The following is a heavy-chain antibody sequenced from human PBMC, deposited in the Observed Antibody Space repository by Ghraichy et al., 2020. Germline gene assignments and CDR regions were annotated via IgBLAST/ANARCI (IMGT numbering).Heavy chain of an antibody. Sequence: ASVKVSCKASGYTFTGYYMHWVRQAPGQGLEWMGWINPNSGGTNYAQKFQGWVTMTRDTSISTAYMELSRLRSDDTAVYYCARTIVGVTRDHAFDIWGQGTMVTVSS. D-gene: IGHD1-26*01. J-gene: IGHJ3*02. CDR2: INPNSGGT. V-gene: IGHV1-2*04. CDR3: ARTIVGVTRDHAFDI. CDR1: GYTFTGYY.